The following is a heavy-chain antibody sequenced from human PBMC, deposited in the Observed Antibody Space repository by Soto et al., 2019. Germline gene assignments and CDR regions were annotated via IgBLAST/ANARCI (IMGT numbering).Heavy chain of an antibody. D-gene: IGHD3-10*01. J-gene: IGHJ6*02. CDR1: GGSIRSYY. Sequence: SETLSLTCAVSGGSIRSYYWSWVRQPPGRGLEWIGYIFSNGNTKYNPSLKSRVTISVDTPKNQFSLKVGSVEAADTAVYYCARLYYVSGRPLMDFWGQGTTGTVSS. CDR3: ARLYYVSGRPLMDF. CDR2: IFSNGNT. V-gene: IGHV4-59*01.